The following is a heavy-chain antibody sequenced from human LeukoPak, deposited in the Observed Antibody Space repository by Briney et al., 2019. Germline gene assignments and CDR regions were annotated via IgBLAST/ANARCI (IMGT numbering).Heavy chain of an antibody. Sequence: GGSLRLSCAASGFTFSSYAMSSVRQAPGKGLEWVSAISGSGGSTYYADSVKGRFTTSRDNSKNTLYLQMKSLRAEDTAVYYCAKSDGQLAMGYWGQGTLVTVSS. J-gene: IGHJ4*02. V-gene: IGHV3-23*01. D-gene: IGHD6-6*01. CDR3: AKSDGQLAMGY. CDR2: ISGSGGST. CDR1: GFTFSSYA.